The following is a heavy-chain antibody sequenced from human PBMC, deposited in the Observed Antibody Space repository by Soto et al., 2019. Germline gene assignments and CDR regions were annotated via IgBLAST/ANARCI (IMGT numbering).Heavy chain of an antibody. D-gene: IGHD3-10*01. CDR2: ISYDGSNK. CDR3: AKGGGLDYGSGSYYNDPSFWYFDL. Sequence: QVQLVESGGGVVQPGRSLRLSCAASGFTFSSYGMHWVRQAPGKGLEWVAVISYDGSNKYYADSVKGRFTVSRDNSKNRLYLQMNSLRAEDTAVYYCAKGGGLDYGSGSYYNDPSFWYFDLWGRGTLVTVSS. CDR1: GFTFSSYG. J-gene: IGHJ2*01. V-gene: IGHV3-30*18.